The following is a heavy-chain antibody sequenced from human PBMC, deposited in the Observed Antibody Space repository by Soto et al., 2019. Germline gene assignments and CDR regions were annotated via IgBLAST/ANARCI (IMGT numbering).Heavy chain of an antibody. CDR1: GGTFSSYT. CDR3: AREGPMVGGVMGFDY. CDR2: IIPILGIA. D-gene: IGHD3-10*01. Sequence: QVQLVQSGAEVKKPGSSVKVSCKASGGTFSSYTISWVRQAPGQGLEWMGRIIPILGIANYAQKFQGRVTITADKSTSTAYMELSSLRSEDTAVYYCAREGPMVGGVMGFDYWGQGTLVTVSS. J-gene: IGHJ4*02. V-gene: IGHV1-69*08.